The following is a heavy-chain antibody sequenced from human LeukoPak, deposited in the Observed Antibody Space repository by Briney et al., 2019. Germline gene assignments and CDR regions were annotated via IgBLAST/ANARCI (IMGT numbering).Heavy chain of an antibody. V-gene: IGHV4-61*02. CDR1: GGSISSGDYY. J-gene: IGHJ6*03. CDR2: LSTSGSP. D-gene: IGHD2-2*01. CDR3: ARGGFVVVTGVYYYYMDV. Sequence: PSQTLSLTCTVSGGSISSGDYYWRWIGQPAGTGLDWLGRLSTSGSPNYNPSLRTPVPMSVHTSTNHFSLTPRSLTAADTAVYYCARGGFVVVTGVYYYYMDVWGKGTTVTVSS.